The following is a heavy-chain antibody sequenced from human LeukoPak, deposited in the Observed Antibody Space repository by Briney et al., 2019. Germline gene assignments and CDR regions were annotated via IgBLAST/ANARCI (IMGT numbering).Heavy chain of an antibody. V-gene: IGHV4-39*01. D-gene: IGHD1-26*01. CDR1: GGSISSSSYY. CDR2: IYYSGST. Sequence: PSETLSVSCTVSGGSISSSSYYWGWIRQHPGKGLEWIGSIYYSGSTYYNPSLKSRVTISVDTSKNQFSLKLSSVTAADTAVYYCARLKGGSYYFLNYFLYWGQGTLVTVSS. CDR3: ARLKGGSYYFLNYFLY. J-gene: IGHJ4*02.